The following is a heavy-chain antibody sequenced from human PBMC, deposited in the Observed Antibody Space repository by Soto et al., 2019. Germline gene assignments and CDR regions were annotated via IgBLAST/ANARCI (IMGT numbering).Heavy chain of an antibody. CDR1: GYNINSYD. Sequence: ASVKVSCKASGYNINSYDMNWVRQATGQGLEWVGWMNPKSGNTGFAEKFQGRVKMTWNTSTGTVYLEISSLRPEDTAVYFCARGLVDSGGNCFDSWGQGTQVTVSS. V-gene: IGHV1-8*01. J-gene: IGHJ4*02. CDR3: ARGLVDSGGNCFDS. CDR2: MNPKSGNT. D-gene: IGHD2-21*01.